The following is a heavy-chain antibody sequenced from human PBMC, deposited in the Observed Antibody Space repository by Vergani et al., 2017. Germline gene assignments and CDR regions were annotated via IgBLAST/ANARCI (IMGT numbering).Heavy chain of an antibody. D-gene: IGHD3-22*01. V-gene: IGHV3-21*01. J-gene: IGHJ3*02. CDR2: ISSSSSYK. CDR1: GFSFSTYS. Sequence: EVQLVESGGGLVKPGGSLRLSCAASGFSFSTYSMNWVRQAPGKGLEWVSSISSSSSYKYYADSVKGRFTITRDNAKNSLYLQMNSLRAEDTAVYYCAIDSQDDSSGYVPDDAVDIWGQGTMVTVSS. CDR3: AIDSQDDSSGYVPDDAVDI.